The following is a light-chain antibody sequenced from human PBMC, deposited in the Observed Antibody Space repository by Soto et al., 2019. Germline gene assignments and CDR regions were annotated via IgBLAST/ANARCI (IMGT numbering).Light chain of an antibody. J-gene: IGKJ4*01. CDR2: DAS. CDR3: QQRSNWPRLT. V-gene: IGKV3-11*01. CDR1: QSVSSY. Sequence: EIVLTQYPATLSLSPGERATLSCRASQSVSSYLAWYTQKTGQAPRLLIYDASNRATGIPARFSGSGSGTDFTLSTSSLEPEDFAVSYCQQRSNWPRLTFGGGTKVEIK.